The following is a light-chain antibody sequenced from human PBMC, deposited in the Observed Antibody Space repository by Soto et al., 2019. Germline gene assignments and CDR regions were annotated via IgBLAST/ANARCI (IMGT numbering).Light chain of an antibody. Sequence: QSVLTQPPSASGTPGQRVTISCSGSSSNIGSNYVYWYQQLPGTAPKLLIYSNNQRPSGVPDRFSGSKSGNTASLTISGLRAEDEADYYCTSFTTTNIGVFGGGTKLTVL. J-gene: IGLJ3*02. CDR3: TSFTTTNIGV. CDR1: SSNIGSNY. V-gene: IGLV1-47*02. CDR2: SNN.